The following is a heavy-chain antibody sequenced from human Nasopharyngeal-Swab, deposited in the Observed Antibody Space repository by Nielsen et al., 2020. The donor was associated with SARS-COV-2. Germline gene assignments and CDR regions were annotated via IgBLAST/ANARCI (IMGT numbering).Heavy chain of an antibody. CDR3: ARVESSSWYFQH. Sequence: GGSLRLSCAASGFTFSSYWMHWVRQAPGKGLVWVSRINSDGSSTSYADSVKGRFTISRDNAKNSLYLQMNSLRAEDTAVYYCARVESSSWYFQHWGQGTLVTVPS. D-gene: IGHD6-13*01. CDR1: GFTFSSYW. CDR2: INSDGSST. V-gene: IGHV3-74*01. J-gene: IGHJ1*01.